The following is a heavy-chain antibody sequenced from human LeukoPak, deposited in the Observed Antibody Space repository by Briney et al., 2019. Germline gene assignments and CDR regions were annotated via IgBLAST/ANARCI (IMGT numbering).Heavy chain of an antibody. CDR2: IYYSGST. CDR1: GGSVSSATNY. Sequence: PSETLSLTCSVSGGSVSSATNYWSWIRQPPGKGLEWIGYIYYSGSTNYNPSLKSRVTISVDTSKNQFSLQLSSVTAADTAVYYCARTVDYYDRPDWFDPWGQGTLVTVSS. J-gene: IGHJ5*02. D-gene: IGHD3-22*01. V-gene: IGHV4-61*01. CDR3: ARTVDYYDRPDWFDP.